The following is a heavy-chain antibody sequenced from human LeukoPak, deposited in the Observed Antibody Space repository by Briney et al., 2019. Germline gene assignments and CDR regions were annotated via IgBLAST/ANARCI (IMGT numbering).Heavy chain of an antibody. CDR2: IYYSGST. J-gene: IGHJ4*02. CDR3: ASYGDYGIWDY. D-gene: IGHD4-17*01. Sequence: SETLSLTCTVSGGSISSYYWSWIRQHPGKGLEWIGYIYYSGSTYYNPSLKSRVTISVDTSKNQFSLKLSSVTAADTAVYYCASYGDYGIWDYWGQGTLVTVSS. V-gene: IGHV4-59*06. CDR1: GGSISSYY.